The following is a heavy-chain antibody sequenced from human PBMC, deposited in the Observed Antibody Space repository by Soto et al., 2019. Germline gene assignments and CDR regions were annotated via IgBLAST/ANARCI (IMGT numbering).Heavy chain of an antibody. Sequence: GGSLRLSCAASGFMFSTTDMSWVRQAPGKGLGWLTTIEGSGEITYYADSVKGRFTISRDNSKSTVYLQMDSLTADDTAVYFCVKNSGWFNTWGQGTPVTVSS. J-gene: IGHJ5*02. V-gene: IGHV3-23*01. CDR3: VKNSGWFNT. D-gene: IGHD3-10*01. CDR1: GFMFSTTD. CDR2: IEGSGEIT.